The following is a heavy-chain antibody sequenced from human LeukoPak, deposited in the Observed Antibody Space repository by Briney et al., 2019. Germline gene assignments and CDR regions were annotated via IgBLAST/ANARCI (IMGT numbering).Heavy chain of an antibody. CDR3: AKARAGGYNYGAFDY. V-gene: IGHV3-23*01. J-gene: IGHJ4*02. Sequence: GGSLRLSCAASGFTFTSYEMNWVRQAPGKGLEWVSAISGGGETTTYTDSVKGRFTISRDNSKNTVYLQMNSLSAEDTAVYYCAKARAGGYNYGAFDYWGQGTLVTVSS. D-gene: IGHD5-18*01. CDR2: ISGGGETT. CDR1: GFTFTSYE.